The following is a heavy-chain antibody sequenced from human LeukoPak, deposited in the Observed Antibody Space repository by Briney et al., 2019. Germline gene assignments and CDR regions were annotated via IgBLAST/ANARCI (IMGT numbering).Heavy chain of an antibody. Sequence: SETLSLTCTVSGGSISSSSYYWGWIRQPPGKGLEWIGSIYYSGSTYYNPSLKSRVTISVDTSKNQFSLKLSSVTAADTAVYYCARELALSGAGKAAFDIWGQGTMVTVSS. D-gene: IGHD2-15*01. CDR3: ARELALSGAGKAAFDI. CDR2: IYYSGST. J-gene: IGHJ3*02. V-gene: IGHV4-39*07. CDR1: GGSISSSSYY.